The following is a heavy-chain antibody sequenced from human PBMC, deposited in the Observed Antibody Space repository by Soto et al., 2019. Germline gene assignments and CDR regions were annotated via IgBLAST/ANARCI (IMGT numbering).Heavy chain of an antibody. CDR2: IYYSGST. CDR1: VGSISSYY. Sequence: QVQLQESGPGLVKPSETLSLTCTVSVGSISSYYWSWIRQPPGKGLEWIGYIYYSGSTNYNPSLKSRVNISVDTSKNQFSLKLSSVTAADTAVYYCASDYSSGYYFAFDIWGQGTMVTVSS. V-gene: IGHV4-59*01. D-gene: IGHD3-22*01. J-gene: IGHJ3*02. CDR3: ASDYSSGYYFAFDI.